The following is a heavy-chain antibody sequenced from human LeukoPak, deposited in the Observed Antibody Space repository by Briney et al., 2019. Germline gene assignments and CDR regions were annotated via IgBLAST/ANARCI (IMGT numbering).Heavy chain of an antibody. Sequence: PGGSLRLSCAASGFTFSSYAMNWVRQAPGKGLEWVSSISGSGTSTYYADSVKGRFTISRDNSKNTLYLQMNSLRVEDTAVYSCAKGVGDYYGSGLDYWGQGTLVTVSS. J-gene: IGHJ4*02. CDR1: GFTFSSYA. CDR3: AKGVGDYYGSGLDY. V-gene: IGHV3-23*01. CDR2: ISGSGTST. D-gene: IGHD3-10*01.